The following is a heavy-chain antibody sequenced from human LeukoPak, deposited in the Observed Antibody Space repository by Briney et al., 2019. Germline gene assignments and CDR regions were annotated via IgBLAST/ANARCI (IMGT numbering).Heavy chain of an antibody. CDR3: AKDGAKQLWLPFDY. D-gene: IGHD5-18*01. Sequence: GGPLRLSCAASGFTFSSYAMSWVRQAPGKGLEWVSAISGSGGSTYYADSVKGRFTISRDNSKNTLYLQMNSLRAEDTAVYYCAKDGAKQLWLPFDYWGQGTLVTVSS. V-gene: IGHV3-23*01. CDR1: GFTFSSYA. CDR2: ISGSGGST. J-gene: IGHJ4*02.